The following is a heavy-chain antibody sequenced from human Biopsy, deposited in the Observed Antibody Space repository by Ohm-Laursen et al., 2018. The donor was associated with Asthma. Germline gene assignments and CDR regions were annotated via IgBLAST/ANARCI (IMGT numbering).Heavy chain of an antibody. CDR1: GYTFISYA. J-gene: IGHJ3*01. CDR3: ARTYYDFLTGQVKDVFGV. V-gene: IGHV1-3*01. CDR2: INAGNGNT. Sequence: GASVKVSCKASGYTFISYAIHWVRQAPGQRLEWMGWINAGNGNTKYSQKFQGRVTITRDTSASTAYVELRSLRSEDTATYYCARTYYDFLTGQVKDVFGVWGQGTMVTVSS. D-gene: IGHD3-9*01.